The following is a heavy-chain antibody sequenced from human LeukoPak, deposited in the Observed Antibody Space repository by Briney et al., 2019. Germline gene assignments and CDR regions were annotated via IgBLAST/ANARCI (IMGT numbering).Heavy chain of an antibody. J-gene: IGHJ3*02. Sequence: GASVKVSCKASGYTFTSYFMHWVRQAPGQGLEWMGVINPSGGRTSYAQNLQGRVTMTRDMSTSTVYMELSSLRSDDTAVYYCAKDVAQIPISGGAFDIWGQGTMVTVSS. CDR3: AKDVAQIPISGGAFDI. V-gene: IGHV1-46*01. CDR1: GYTFTSYF. CDR2: INPSGGRT. D-gene: IGHD3-9*01.